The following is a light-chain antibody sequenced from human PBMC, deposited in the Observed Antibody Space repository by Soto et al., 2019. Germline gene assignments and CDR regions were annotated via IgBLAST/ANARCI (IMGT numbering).Light chain of an antibody. V-gene: IGLV4-69*01. Sequence: QSALTQSPSASASLGASVKLTCTLSSGHSSYAIAWHQQQPEKGPRYLMKLNSDGSHSKGDGIPDRFSGSSSGAVRYLTISSLQSEDEADYYCQTWGTGIQVFGGGTKLTVL. J-gene: IGLJ3*02. CDR2: LNSDGSH. CDR1: SGHSSYA. CDR3: QTWGTGIQV.